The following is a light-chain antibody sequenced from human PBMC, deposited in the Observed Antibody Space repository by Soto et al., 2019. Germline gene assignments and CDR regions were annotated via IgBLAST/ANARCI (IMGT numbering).Light chain of an antibody. CDR1: QSVSSN. CDR3: QHYNNWPLT. CDR2: GAS. J-gene: IGKJ4*01. V-gene: IGKV3-15*01. Sequence: EIVMTQSPATLSVSPGERATLSCRASQSVSSNLSWFQQRPGQAPRLLIYGASTRATGVPAMFSGSGSGTEFTLTISSRLSEDFTIYYCQHYNNWPLTFGGGTKVEIK.